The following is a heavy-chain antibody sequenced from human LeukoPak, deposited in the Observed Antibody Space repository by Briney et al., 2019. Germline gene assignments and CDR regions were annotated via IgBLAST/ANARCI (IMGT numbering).Heavy chain of an antibody. J-gene: IGHJ4*02. D-gene: IGHD2-21*02. CDR1: GFGVSSNY. V-gene: IGHV3-66*01. CDR3: ARSDGGVLYCGEDCYLDL. Sequence: GGSLRLSCEASGFGVSSNYINWVRQAPGKGLEWVSVIYRGEKTYYADSVKGRFNISRDSSKNTVFLQMNSLRAEDTAIYYCARSDGGVLYCGEDCYLDLWGQGTLVTVSS. CDR2: IYRGEKT.